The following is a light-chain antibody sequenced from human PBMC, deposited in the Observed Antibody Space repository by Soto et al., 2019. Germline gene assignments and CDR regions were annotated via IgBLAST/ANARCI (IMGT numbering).Light chain of an antibody. CDR3: SSYAGRNNYV. Sequence: SVLTQPPSASGSPGQSVTISCTGSSSDVGAFDSVSWYQQHPHKAPQIIIYEVSKRPSGVPDRFSGSKSGNTASLTVSGLQADDEADYFCSSYAGRNNYVFGTGTKV. CDR2: EVS. V-gene: IGLV2-8*01. CDR1: SSDVGAFDS. J-gene: IGLJ1*01.